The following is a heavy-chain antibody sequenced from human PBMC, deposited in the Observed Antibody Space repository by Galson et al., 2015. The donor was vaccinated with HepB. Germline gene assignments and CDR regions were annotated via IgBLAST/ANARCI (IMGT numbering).Heavy chain of an antibody. CDR3: ARGVSSGWYLVLDP. D-gene: IGHD6-19*01. Sequence: SMRLSCAASGFTFSRYAIHWVRQAPGKGLEWVALISYDGTNTDYADSVKGRFTISRDISKNTLSLQMNSLRTEDTAVYYCARGVSSGWYLVLDPRGQGTLVTVSS. CDR2: ISYDGTNT. V-gene: IGHV3-30*04. J-gene: IGHJ5*02. CDR1: GFTFSRYA.